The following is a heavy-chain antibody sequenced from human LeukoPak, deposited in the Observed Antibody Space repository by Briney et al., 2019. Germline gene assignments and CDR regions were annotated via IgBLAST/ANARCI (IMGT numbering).Heavy chain of an antibody. V-gene: IGHV1-2*02. CDR3: ARTYYYGSGSYFSGGLIDY. Sequence: ASVKVSCKASGYTFTDFYIHWVRQAPGQGLEWMGWINPNSGGTNYAQKLQGRVTMTTDTSTSTAYMELRSLRSDDTAVYYCARTYYYGSGSYFSGGLIDYWGQGTLVTVSS. CDR2: INPNSGGT. J-gene: IGHJ4*02. CDR1: GYTFTDFY. D-gene: IGHD3-10*01.